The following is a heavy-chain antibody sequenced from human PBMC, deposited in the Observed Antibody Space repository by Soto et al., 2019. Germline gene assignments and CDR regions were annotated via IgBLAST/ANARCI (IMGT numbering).Heavy chain of an antibody. CDR1: GGTISSYY. D-gene: IGHD3-10*01. CDR3: AREGDYYGSGDYGMDV. Sequence: SETLSLTCTASGGTISSYYWSWIRQPPGKGLEWIGYIYYSGSTNYNPSLKSRVTISVDTSKSRFSLKLSPVTAADTAVYYCAREGDYYGSGDYGMDVWGQGTTVTVSS. CDR2: IYYSGST. J-gene: IGHJ6*02. V-gene: IGHV4-59*01.